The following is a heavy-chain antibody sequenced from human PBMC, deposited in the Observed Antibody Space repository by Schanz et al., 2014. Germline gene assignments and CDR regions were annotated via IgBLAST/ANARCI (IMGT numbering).Heavy chain of an antibody. CDR1: GFSVGNKY. Sequence: VQVVQSGGGLVKPGGSLRLSCAASGFSVGNKYMNWVRQAPGKGLEWVSFIYIGGNTYYADSVKGRFTISRDNSKSTLYVEMNSLRVEDTAVYYCAKTLFPGGTQTFGNWGRGTLVTVSS. CDR3: AKTLFPGGTQTFGN. J-gene: IGHJ4*02. V-gene: IGHV3-66*01. D-gene: IGHD2-8*02. CDR2: IYIGGNT.